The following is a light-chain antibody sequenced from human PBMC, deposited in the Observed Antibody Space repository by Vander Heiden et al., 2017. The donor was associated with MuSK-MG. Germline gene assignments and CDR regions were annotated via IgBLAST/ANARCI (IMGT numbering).Light chain of an antibody. CDR1: QSISSY. J-gene: IGKJ4*01. V-gene: IGKV1-39*01. Sequence: DIQMTQSPSSLPASVGDRVTITCRASQSISSYLNWYQQKPGKAPKLLIYAASSLQSGVPSRFSGSGSGTDFTLTISRLQPEDFATYYCQQCYSTPPTFGAGTKVEIK. CDR3: QQCYSTPPT. CDR2: AAS.